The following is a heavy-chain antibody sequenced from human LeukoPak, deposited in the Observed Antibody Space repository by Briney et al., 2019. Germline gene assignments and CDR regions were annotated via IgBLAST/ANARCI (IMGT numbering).Heavy chain of an antibody. V-gene: IGHV3-11*01. D-gene: IGHD7-27*01. CDR2: ISSSGSTI. Sequence: GGSLRLSCAASGFTFSDYYMSWIRQAPGKGLEWVSYISSSGSTIYYADSVKGRFTISRDNAKNSLYLQMNGLRAEDTAVYYCANPWGSGWYFDLWGRGTLVTVSS. CDR1: GFTFSDYY. J-gene: IGHJ2*01. CDR3: ANPWGSGWYFDL.